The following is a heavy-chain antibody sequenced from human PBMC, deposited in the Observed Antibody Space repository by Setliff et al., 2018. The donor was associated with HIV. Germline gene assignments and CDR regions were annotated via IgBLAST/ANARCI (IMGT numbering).Heavy chain of an antibody. CDR3: ARAIGGKGWYYFAY. Sequence: ASVKVSCKASGYTFTDYYIHWVRQAPGKGLEWMGWINPNNGGRNYAQRFLGRVTMTRDTSISTAYMELSRLKFDDTAVYYCARAIGGKGWYYFAYWGQGTLVTVSA. CDR1: GYTFTDYY. CDR2: INPNNGGR. D-gene: IGHD2-15*01. J-gene: IGHJ4*02. V-gene: IGHV1-2*02.